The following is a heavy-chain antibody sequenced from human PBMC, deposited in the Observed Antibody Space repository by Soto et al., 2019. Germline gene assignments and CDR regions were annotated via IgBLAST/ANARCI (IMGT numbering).Heavy chain of an antibody. V-gene: IGHV5-10-1*01. CDR1: GYSFTSYW. J-gene: IGHJ6*02. D-gene: IGHD2-2*01. CDR3: ARYDAGIVVVPAAAYGMDV. Sequence: GESLKISCKGSGYSFTSYWISWVRQMPGKGLEWMGRIDPSDSYTNYSPSFQGHVTISADKSISTACLQWSSLKASDTAMYYCARYDAGIVVVPAAAYGMDVWGQGTTVTVSS. CDR2: IDPSDSYT.